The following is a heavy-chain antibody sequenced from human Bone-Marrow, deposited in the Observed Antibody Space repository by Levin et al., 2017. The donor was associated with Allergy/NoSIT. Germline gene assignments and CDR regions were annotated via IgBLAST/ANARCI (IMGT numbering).Heavy chain of an antibody. D-gene: IGHD2-15*01. CDR1: GGSVSSGLYH. CDR2: LSHRGTT. CDR3: ARASDCGGGSCYSAKYYLDE. V-gene: IGHV4-61*01. J-gene: IGHJ4*02. Sequence: PGGSLRLSCTVSGGSVSSGLYHWSWIRTSPGKGLEWIGSLSHRGTTNYSPSLQSRATISVDTAKSQFSLRLTSVTAAETAAYFCARASDCGGGSCYSAKYYLDEWGQGTRLAVS.